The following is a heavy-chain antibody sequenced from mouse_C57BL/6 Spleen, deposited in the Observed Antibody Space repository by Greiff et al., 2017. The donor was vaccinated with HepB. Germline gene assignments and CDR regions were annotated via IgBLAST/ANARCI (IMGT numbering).Heavy chain of an antibody. CDR1: GYTFTSYW. Sequence: QVQLQQPGAELVKPGASVKMSCKASGYTFTSYWITWVKQRPGQGLEWIGDIYPGSGSTNYNEKFKSKATLTVDTSSSTAYMQRSSLTSEDSAVYYCARSIITTVVAYYFDYWGQGTTLTVSS. CDR3: ARSIITTVVAYYFDY. J-gene: IGHJ2*01. CDR2: IYPGSGST. D-gene: IGHD1-1*01. V-gene: IGHV1-55*01.